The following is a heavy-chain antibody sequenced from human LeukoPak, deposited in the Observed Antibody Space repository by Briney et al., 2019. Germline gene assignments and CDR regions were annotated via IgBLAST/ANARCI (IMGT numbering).Heavy chain of an antibody. J-gene: IGHJ3*02. CDR2: ISGSGGST. CDR1: GFTFSSYA. D-gene: IGHD2-21*02. CDR3: AKDREAYCGGDCYSPDAFDI. V-gene: IGHV3-23*01. Sequence: SGGSLRLSCAASGFTFSSYAMSWVRQAPGKGLEWVSAISGSGGSTYYADSVKGRFTISRDNSKNTLYLQMNSLRAEDTAVYYCAKDREAYCGGDCYSPDAFDIWGQGTMVTVSS.